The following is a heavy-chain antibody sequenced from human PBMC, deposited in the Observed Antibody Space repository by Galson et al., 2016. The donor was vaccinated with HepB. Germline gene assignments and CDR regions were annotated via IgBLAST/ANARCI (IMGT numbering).Heavy chain of an antibody. CDR3: ARRRDILTGYHSYYYVMDV. D-gene: IGHD3-9*01. V-gene: IGHV5-51*01. J-gene: IGHJ6*02. Sequence: QSGAEVKKPGESLKISCKGSGYSFTRYYIAWVRQMPGRGLEWMGIIYPSDSDTRYSPSFHGQVTISADKSNNTAYLQWSSLKASDTAIYYCARRRDILTGYHSYYYVMDVWGQGTTVTVSS. CDR1: GYSFTRYY. CDR2: IYPSDSDT.